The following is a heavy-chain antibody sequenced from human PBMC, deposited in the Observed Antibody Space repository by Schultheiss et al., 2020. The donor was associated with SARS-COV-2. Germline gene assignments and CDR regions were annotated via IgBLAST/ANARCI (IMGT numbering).Heavy chain of an antibody. Sequence: GGSLRLSCAASGFTFSSYGMHWVRQAPGKGLEWVAVIWYDGSNKYYADSVKGRFTISRDNSKNTLYLQMNSLRAEDTAVYYCARDSKGGYSYGYGFDYWGQGTLVTVSS. CDR1: GFTFSSYG. D-gene: IGHD5-18*01. J-gene: IGHJ4*02. CDR3: ARDSKGGYSYGYGFDY. CDR2: IWYDGSNK. V-gene: IGHV3-33*01.